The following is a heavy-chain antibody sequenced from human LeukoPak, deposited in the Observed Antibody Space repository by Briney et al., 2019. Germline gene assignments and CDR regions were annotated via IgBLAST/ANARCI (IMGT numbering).Heavy chain of an antibody. J-gene: IGHJ4*02. CDR1: GFSFSTYG. V-gene: IGHV3-33*01. Sequence: QPGRSLRLSCAASGFSFSTYGMHWVRQAPGKGLEWVAVTWYDGSDRSYADSVKGRFTISRDNSKNTLYLQMNSLRGEDTAVYYCARGGGITWYDFDFWGQGTLVTVSS. D-gene: IGHD6-13*01. CDR3: ARGGGITWYDFDF. CDR2: TWYDGSDR.